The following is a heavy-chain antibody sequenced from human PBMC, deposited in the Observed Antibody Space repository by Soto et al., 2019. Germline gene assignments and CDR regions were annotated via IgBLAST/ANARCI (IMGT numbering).Heavy chain of an antibody. CDR2: IYYSGST. V-gene: IGHV4-59*01. D-gene: IGHD3-10*01. Sequence: SETLSLTCTVSGGSISSYYWIWIRQPPGKGLEWIGYIYYSGSTNYNPSLKSRVTISVDTSKNQFSLKLSSVTAADTAVYYCARVWGGAFDFWGQGTMVTV. CDR1: GGSISSYY. CDR3: ARVWGGAFDF. J-gene: IGHJ3*01.